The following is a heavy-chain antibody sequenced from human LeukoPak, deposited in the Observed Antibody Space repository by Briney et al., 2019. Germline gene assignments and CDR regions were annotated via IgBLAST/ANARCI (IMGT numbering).Heavy chain of an antibody. V-gene: IGHV3-66*03. CDR1: GFTVSSNY. CDR3: VRHLRVYAFDY. D-gene: IGHD2-8*01. CDR2: IYSTGST. Sequence: GGSLRLSCAASGFTVSSNYMSWVRQAPGKGLEWVSVIYSTGSTYYADYVKGRFTVSRDTSSKTVYLQMNSLTAEDTAVYYCVRHLRVYAFDYWGQGTLVTVSS. J-gene: IGHJ4*02.